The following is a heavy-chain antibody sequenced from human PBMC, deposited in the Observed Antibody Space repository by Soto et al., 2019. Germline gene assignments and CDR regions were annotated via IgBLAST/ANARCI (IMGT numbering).Heavy chain of an antibody. CDR3: ARVLGAGAYGSGSYSTDY. V-gene: IGHV4-61*01. D-gene: IGHD3-10*01. Sequence: XETLSLTCTVAGCSVSSGSYYWSWIRQPPGKGLEWIGYIYYSGSTNYNPSLKSRVTISVDTSKNQFSLKLSSVTAADTAVYYCARVLGAGAYGSGSYSTDYWGQGTLVTVSS. CDR2: IYYSGST. CDR1: GCSVSSGSYY. J-gene: IGHJ4*02.